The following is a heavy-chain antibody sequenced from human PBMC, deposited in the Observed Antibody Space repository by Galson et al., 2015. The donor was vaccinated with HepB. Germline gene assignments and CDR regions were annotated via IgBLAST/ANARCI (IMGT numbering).Heavy chain of an antibody. Sequence: SLRLSCAASGFGFSSSWVQWVRRAPGKGLVWVSRINTDGSATSYADSVKGRFTTSRDNAKNTLYLQMNSLRVEETAVYYCARDQSVYAPSWGQGTLVTVSS. CDR3: ARDQSVYAPS. CDR1: GFGFSSSW. J-gene: IGHJ5*02. V-gene: IGHV3-74*01. CDR2: INTDGSAT. D-gene: IGHD2-2*01.